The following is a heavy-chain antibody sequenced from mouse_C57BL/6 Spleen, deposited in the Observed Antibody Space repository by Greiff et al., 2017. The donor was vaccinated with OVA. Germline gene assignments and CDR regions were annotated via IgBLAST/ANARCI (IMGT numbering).Heavy chain of an antibody. J-gene: IGHJ1*03. CDR1: GYTFTDYY. D-gene: IGHD1-1*01. V-gene: IGHV1-26*01. CDR3: ARAGNYYGSSSHWYFDV. CDR2: INPNNGGT. Sequence: EVQLQQSGPELVKPGASVKISCKASGYTFTDYYMNWVKQSHGKSLEWIGDINPNNGGTSYNQKFKGKATLTVDKSSSTAYMELRSLTSEDSAVYYCARAGNYYGSSSHWYFDVWGTGTTVTVSS.